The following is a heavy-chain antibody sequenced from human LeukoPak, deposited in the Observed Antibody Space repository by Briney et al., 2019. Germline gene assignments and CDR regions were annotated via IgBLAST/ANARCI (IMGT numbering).Heavy chain of an antibody. Sequence: ASVKVSCKASGGTFSSYAISWVRQAPGQRLEWMGWINAGNGNTKYSQKFQGRVTITRDTSASTAYMELSSLRSDDTAVYYCARDRGTVTRYDAFDIWGQGTMVTVSS. J-gene: IGHJ3*02. V-gene: IGHV1-3*01. CDR2: INAGNGNT. CDR1: GGTFSSYA. D-gene: IGHD4-17*01. CDR3: ARDRGTVTRYDAFDI.